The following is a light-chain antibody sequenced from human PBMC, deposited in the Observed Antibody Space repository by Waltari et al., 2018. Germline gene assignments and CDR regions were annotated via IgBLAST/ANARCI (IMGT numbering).Light chain of an antibody. CDR3: EQSYNTPPT. Sequence: DIQMTQSPSSLSASVGDRVTLSCRACHSVRNYVNWYQQKPGKAPKLLIYSASSLYSGVPSRFSGGGSGTDFTLTITNLQPEDFATYHCEQSYNTPPTFGRGTKVEIK. V-gene: IGKV1-39*01. CDR2: SAS. J-gene: IGKJ4*01. CDR1: HSVRNY.